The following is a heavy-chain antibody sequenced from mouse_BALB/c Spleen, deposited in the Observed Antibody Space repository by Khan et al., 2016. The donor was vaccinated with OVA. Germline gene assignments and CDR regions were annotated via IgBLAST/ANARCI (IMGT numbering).Heavy chain of an antibody. D-gene: IGHD2-14*01. CDR1: GFDFSRYW. CDR2: INPDSSTI. V-gene: IGHV4-1*02. J-gene: IGHJ3*01. Sequence: EVKLLESGGGLVQPGGSLKLSCAASGFDFSRYWMSWVRQAPGKGLEWIGEINPDSSTINYTPSLKDKFIISRDNAKNTLYLQMSKVRSEDTALYCCGRPYRYDGRAWFAYWGQGTLVTVSA. CDR3: GRPYRYDGRAWFAY.